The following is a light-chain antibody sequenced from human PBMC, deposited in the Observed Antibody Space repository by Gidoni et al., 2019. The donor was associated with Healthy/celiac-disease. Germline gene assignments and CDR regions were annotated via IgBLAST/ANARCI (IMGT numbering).Light chain of an antibody. CDR1: QSVNSN. CDR3: QQYNNWPYT. CDR2: GAS. V-gene: IGKV3-15*01. J-gene: IGKJ2*01. Sequence: EIVMTQSPATLSVSPGERATLSCRASQSVNSNLAWYQQKPGQAPRLLISGASTRATGIPARFSGSGSGTEFTLTISSLQSEDFAVYYCQQYNNWPYTFXXXTKLEIK.